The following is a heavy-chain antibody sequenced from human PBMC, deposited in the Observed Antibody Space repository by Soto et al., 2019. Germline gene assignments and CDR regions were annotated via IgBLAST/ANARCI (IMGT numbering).Heavy chain of an antibody. CDR1: RFIFSSYW. CDR3: AKINDYAFEY. CDR2: IKEDGSEK. V-gene: IGHV3-7*01. D-gene: IGHD4-17*01. J-gene: IGHJ4*02. Sequence: GSLRLSCEASRFIFSSYWMSWVRQAPGRGLEWLANIKEDGSEKYYVDSVKGRFTISRDNARNSLYLQMNSLRAEDTAVYYCAKINDYAFEYWGQGTPVTVSS.